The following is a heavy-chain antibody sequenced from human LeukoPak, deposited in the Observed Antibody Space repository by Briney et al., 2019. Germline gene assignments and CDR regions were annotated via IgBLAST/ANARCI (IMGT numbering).Heavy chain of an antibody. J-gene: IGHJ4*02. CDR3: ARVHKPTATTTSLFDY. D-gene: IGHD1-1*01. CDR1: GFTFSTYG. CDR2: ISSSSIYI. V-gene: IGHV3-21*01. Sequence: GGSLRLSCAASGFTFSTYGMNWVRQAPGKGLEWVSSISSSSIYISYADSVKGRFTISRDNAKNSLYLQMNSLRVEDTAVYYCARVHKPTATTTSLFDYWGRGTLVTVSS.